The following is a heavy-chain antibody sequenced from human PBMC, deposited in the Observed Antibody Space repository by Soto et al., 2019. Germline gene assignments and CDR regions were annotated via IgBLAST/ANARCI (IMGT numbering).Heavy chain of an antibody. J-gene: IGHJ4*02. CDR1: GFTFSTYG. CDR2: IWYDGSHK. V-gene: IGHV3-33*01. CDR3: ARAVGPFDY. D-gene: IGHD1-26*01. Sequence: QVQLVESGGGVVQPGRSLRLSCAASGFTFSTYGMHWVRQAPGMGLEWVAVIWYDGSHKDYADSVKGRFTISRDNSKNTLYLQMNSLRVEDTAVYYCARAVGPFDYWGQGTQVTVSS.